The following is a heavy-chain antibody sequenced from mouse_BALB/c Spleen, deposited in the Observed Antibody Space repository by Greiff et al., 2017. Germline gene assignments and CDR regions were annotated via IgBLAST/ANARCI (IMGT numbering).Heavy chain of an antibody. Sequence: QVHVKQSGAELVKPGASVKLSCKASGYTFTSYYMYWVKQRPGQGLEWIGGINPSNGGTNFNEKFKSKATLTVDKSSSTAYMQLSSLTSEDSAVYYCTARLGLLRGRFDVWGAGTTVTVSS. CDR3: TARLGLLRGRFDV. J-gene: IGHJ1*01. CDR2: INPSNGGT. D-gene: IGHD1-1*01. CDR1: GYTFTSYY. V-gene: IGHV1S81*02.